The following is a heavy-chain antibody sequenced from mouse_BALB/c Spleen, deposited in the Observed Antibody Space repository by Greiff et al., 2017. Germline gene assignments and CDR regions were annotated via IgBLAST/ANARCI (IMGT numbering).Heavy chain of an antibody. CDR1: GFNIKDYY. CDR2: IDPENGDT. Sequence: EVQLQESGAELVRSGASVKLSCTASGFNIKDYYMHWVKQRPEQGLEWIGWIDPENGDTEYAPKFQGKATMTADTSSNTAYLQLSSLTSEDTAVYYCNACRLGYDRGYFDYWGQGTTLTVSS. D-gene: IGHD2-2*01. V-gene: IGHV14-4*02. J-gene: IGHJ2*01. CDR3: NACRLGYDRGYFDY.